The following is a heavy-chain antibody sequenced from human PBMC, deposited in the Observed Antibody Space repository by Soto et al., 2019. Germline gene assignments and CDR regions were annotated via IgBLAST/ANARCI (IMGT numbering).Heavy chain of an antibody. V-gene: IGHV3-23*01. CDR1: GFTFSSHA. D-gene: IGHD3-3*01. Sequence: PGGSLRLSCAASGFTFSSHAMSWVREAPGKGVEWVSGSSGSGGSTYYDDSVKGRFTISRDNSKNTLYLQMNSLRAEDTAVYYCAKAVLRFLEWPAGGFDPWGQGTLVTVSS. CDR3: AKAVLRFLEWPAGGFDP. CDR2: SSGSGGST. J-gene: IGHJ5*02.